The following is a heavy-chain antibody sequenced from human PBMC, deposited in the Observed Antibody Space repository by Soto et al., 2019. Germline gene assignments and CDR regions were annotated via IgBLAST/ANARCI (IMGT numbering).Heavy chain of an antibody. Sequence: ASVKVSCKASGYTFTSYYMHWVRQAPGQGLEWLGLINPSGGSTSYAQKFQGRVTISKDTSKNQVFLTMANMDPVDTATYFCARIGSTVTNHYDYWGQGILVTVSS. CDR1: GYTFTSYY. CDR2: INPSGGST. CDR3: ARIGSTVTNHYDY. D-gene: IGHD4-17*01. J-gene: IGHJ4*02. V-gene: IGHV1-46*01.